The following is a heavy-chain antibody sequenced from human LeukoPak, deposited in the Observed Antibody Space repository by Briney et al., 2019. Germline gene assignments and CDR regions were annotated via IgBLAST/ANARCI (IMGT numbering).Heavy chain of an antibody. Sequence: EASVKVSCKSSGYFYTSLGMNWVRQPPGRGLEWLGWINSNSWNQTYRQGFTGRFVYHVDTSVSTAYMQISSQKAEDTAVYYCATRNRGSHYYYMDFWGKGTTVIVSS. J-gene: IGHJ6*03. V-gene: IGHV7-4-1*02. CDR1: GYFYTSLG. CDR3: ATRNRGSHYYYMDF. CDR2: INSNSWNQ. D-gene: IGHD2/OR15-2a*01.